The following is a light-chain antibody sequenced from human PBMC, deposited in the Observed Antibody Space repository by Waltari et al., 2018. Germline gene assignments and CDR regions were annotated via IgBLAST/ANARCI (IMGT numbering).Light chain of an antibody. V-gene: IGKV1-9*01. CDR3: QQCGSYPFT. Sequence: IQLTQSPTSLSASIGDTVTISCRATQGVGSYLAWYQQRPGKAPNLLIYAASVLQDGVPSRFSGSGSRTDFTLTINNLEPEDFAFYYCQQCGSYPFTFGPGTKVEVK. CDR2: AAS. J-gene: IGKJ3*01. CDR1: QGVGSY.